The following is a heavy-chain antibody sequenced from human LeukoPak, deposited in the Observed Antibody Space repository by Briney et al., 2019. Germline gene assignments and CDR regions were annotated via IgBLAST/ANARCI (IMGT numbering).Heavy chain of an antibody. CDR3: ARVGPSSSWHGGY. J-gene: IGHJ4*02. CDR1: GYTFTGYY. D-gene: IGHD6-13*01. V-gene: IGHV1-2*04. Sequence: PEASVKVSCKASGYTFTGYYMHWVRQAPGQGLEWMGWINPNSGGTNYAQKFQGWVTMTRDTSISAAYMELSRLRSDDTAVYYCARVGPSSSWHGGYWGQGTLVTVSS. CDR2: INPNSGGT.